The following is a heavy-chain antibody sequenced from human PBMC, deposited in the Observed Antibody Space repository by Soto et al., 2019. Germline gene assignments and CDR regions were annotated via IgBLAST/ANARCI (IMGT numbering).Heavy chain of an antibody. CDR2: IYYSAST. Sequence: SETLSLTCTVSGGSISSYYWNWIRQPPGKGLEWIGYIYYSASTNYSPSLKSRVTISVDTSKNQFSLNLSSVTAADTAVYYCARHLPYWGGDCSSLAYWGQGTLVTVSS. V-gene: IGHV4-59*08. J-gene: IGHJ4*02. CDR1: GGSISSYY. D-gene: IGHD2-21*02. CDR3: ARHLPYWGGDCSSLAY.